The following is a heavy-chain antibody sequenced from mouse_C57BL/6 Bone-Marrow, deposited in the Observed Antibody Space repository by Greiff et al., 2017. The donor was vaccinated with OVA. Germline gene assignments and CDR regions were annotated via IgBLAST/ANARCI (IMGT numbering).Heavy chain of an antibody. J-gene: IGHJ2*01. V-gene: IGHV10-1*01. Sequence: EVQLQQSGGGLVQPKGSLKLSCAASGFSFNTYAMNWVRQAPGKGLEWVARIRSKSNNYATYYADSVKDRFTISRDDSESMLYLQMNNLKTEDTAMYYCVRHGYGHLFDYWGQGTTLTVSS. CDR1: GFSFNTYA. CDR3: VRHGYGHLFDY. D-gene: IGHD2-10*02. CDR2: IRSKSNNYAT.